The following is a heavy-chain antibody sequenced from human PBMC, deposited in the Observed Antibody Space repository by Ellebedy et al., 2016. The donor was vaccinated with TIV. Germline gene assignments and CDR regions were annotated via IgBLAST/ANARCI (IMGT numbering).Heavy chain of an antibody. V-gene: IGHV3-7*03. CDR2: IKQGGSEK. J-gene: IGHJ6*02. CDR3: AKLGFDILTGSGGMDV. D-gene: IGHD3-9*01. CDR1: GFTFTNYW. Sequence: GGSLRLSCAASGFTFTNYWMSWVRQAPGKGLEWVATIKQGGSEKYYVDSVKGRFTISRDNAKNSLYLQMNSLGVGDTAVYYCAKLGFDILTGSGGMDVWGQGTTVTVSS.